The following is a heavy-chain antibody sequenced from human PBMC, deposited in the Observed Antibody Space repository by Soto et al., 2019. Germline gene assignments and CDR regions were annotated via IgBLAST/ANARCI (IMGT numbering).Heavy chain of an antibody. J-gene: IGHJ6*02. CDR1: GFTFSSYA. Sequence: QVQLVESGGGVVQPGRSLRLSCAASGFTFSSYAMHWVRQAPGKGLEWVAVISYDGSNKYYADSVKGRFTISRDNSKNTLYMQMNSLRAEDTAVYYCARDLSLDTAMVRSRQLYYYYYGMDVWGQGTTVTVSS. CDR3: ARDLSLDTAMVRSRQLYYYYYGMDV. V-gene: IGHV3-30-3*01. D-gene: IGHD5-18*01. CDR2: ISYDGSNK.